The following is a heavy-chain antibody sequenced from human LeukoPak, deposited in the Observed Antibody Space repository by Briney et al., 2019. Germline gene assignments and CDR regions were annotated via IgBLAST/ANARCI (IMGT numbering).Heavy chain of an antibody. CDR2: ISWNSGSI. CDR3: AKDIGRLDYGGNSGGFDY. CDR1: GFTFDDYD. Sequence: GGSLRLSCAASGFTFDDYDMHWVRQAPGKGLEWVSGISWNSGSIGYADSVKGRFTISRDNAKNSLYLQTNSLRAEDTALYYCAKDIGRLDYGGNSGGFDYWGQGTLVTVSS. V-gene: IGHV3-9*01. D-gene: IGHD4-23*01. J-gene: IGHJ4*02.